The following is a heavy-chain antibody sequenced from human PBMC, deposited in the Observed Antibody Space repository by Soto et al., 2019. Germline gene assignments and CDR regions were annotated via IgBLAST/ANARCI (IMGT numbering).Heavy chain of an antibody. CDR2: IIPIFGTA. Sequence: GASVKVSCKASGGTFSSYAISWVRQAPGQGLEWMGGIIPIFGTANYAQKFQGRVTITADESTSTAYMELSSLRSEDTAVYYCARGEIVVVVATYYYGMDVWGQGTTVTVSS. J-gene: IGHJ6*02. CDR1: GGTFSSYA. V-gene: IGHV1-69*13. CDR3: ARGEIVVVVATYYYGMDV. D-gene: IGHD2-15*01.